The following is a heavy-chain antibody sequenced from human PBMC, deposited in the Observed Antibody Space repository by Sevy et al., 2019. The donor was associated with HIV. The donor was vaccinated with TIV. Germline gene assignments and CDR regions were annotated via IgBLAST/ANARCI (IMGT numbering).Heavy chain of an antibody. CDR1: GFRFSDYG. CDR3: AKDHDDYRIGYYGYFGIDV. CDR2: IRIDGSMK. J-gene: IGHJ6*02. V-gene: IGHV3-30*02. D-gene: IGHD3-3*01. Sequence: GGSLRLSCAASGFRFSDYGMHWVRQAPGKGLEWVSLIRIDGSMKYIADSVKGRFTVSRDKAKDTLYLQMNSLRPEDTAVYYCAKDHDDYRIGYYGYFGIDVWGQGTTVTVSS.